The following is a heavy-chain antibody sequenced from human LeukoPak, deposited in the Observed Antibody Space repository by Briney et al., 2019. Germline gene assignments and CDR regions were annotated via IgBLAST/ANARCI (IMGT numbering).Heavy chain of an antibody. V-gene: IGHV3-23*01. Sequence: PGGSLRLSCAASGFTFSNYGMSWVRQAPGKGVEWVSASSGSDGSTYYAGSVKGRFTISRDNSKNTLYLQMNSLRAEDTAVYYCATSQQWLGVYYFNYWGQGTLVTVSS. J-gene: IGHJ4*02. CDR1: GFTFSNYG. CDR2: SSGSDGST. CDR3: ATSQQWLGVYYFNY. D-gene: IGHD6-19*01.